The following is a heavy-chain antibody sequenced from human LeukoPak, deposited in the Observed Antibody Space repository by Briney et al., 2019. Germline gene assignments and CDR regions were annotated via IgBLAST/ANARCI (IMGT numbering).Heavy chain of an antibody. V-gene: IGHV4-39*02. Sequence: PSETLSLTCTVSGGSISSSNYYWGWIRQPPGKWREWIGSGYYSGSTYYSPSFKSRVTISVDTSKNQFSLRLSSVTAADTAIYYCAREEKLVGRGIYWGQGALVTVSS. CDR1: GGSISSSNYY. D-gene: IGHD6-6*01. J-gene: IGHJ4*02. CDR2: GYYSGST. CDR3: AREEKLVGRGIY.